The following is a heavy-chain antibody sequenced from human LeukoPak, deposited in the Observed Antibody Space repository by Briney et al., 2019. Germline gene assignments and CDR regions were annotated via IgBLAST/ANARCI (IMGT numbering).Heavy chain of an antibody. D-gene: IGHD2-2*01. CDR1: ALPPSNYA. V-gene: IGHV3-23*01. CDR2: ISGSGDST. J-gene: IGHJ4*02. Sequence: GGSLRLSCAASALPPSNYAMSWVRQAPGKGLEWVSTISGSGDSTYYADSVKGRFTISRDNSKNTLLLQMNSLRAEDTAVYYCAKGGAGYCSSTSCLYYFDYWGQGTLVTVST. CDR3: AKGGAGYCSSTSCLYYFDY.